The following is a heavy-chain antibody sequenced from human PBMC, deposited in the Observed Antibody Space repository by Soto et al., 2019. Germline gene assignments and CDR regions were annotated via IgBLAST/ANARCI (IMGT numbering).Heavy chain of an antibody. J-gene: IGHJ6*03. V-gene: IGHV3-48*01. CDR2: FSSISTTI. Sequence: GGSLRLSCAASGFTFSSYSMNWVRQAPGKGLEWVSYFSSISTTIYYADSLKGRFTISRDIAKTSLYLQMNSLRAEDTVVYYCARDQYDFRADYMDVWGKGTTVTVSS. D-gene: IGHD3-3*01. CDR1: GFTFSSYS. CDR3: ARDQYDFRADYMDV.